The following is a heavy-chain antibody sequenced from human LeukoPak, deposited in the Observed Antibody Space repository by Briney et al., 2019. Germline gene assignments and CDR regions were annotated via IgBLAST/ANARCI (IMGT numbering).Heavy chain of an antibody. Sequence: PSETLSLTCAVYGGSFSGYYWSWIRQPPGKGLEWIGEINHSGSTNYNPSLKSRVTISVDTSKNQFSLKLSSVTAADTAVYYCARNKGDWQWLVGGYDYWGQGTLVTVSS. CDR1: GGSFSGYY. CDR3: ARNKGDWQWLVGGYDY. CDR2: INHSGST. J-gene: IGHJ4*02. V-gene: IGHV4-34*01. D-gene: IGHD6-19*01.